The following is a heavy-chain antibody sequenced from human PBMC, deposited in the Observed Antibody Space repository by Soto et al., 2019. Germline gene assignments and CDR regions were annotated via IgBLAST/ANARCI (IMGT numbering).Heavy chain of an antibody. J-gene: IGHJ4*02. CDR3: AKGRRSGSYRSRGFDY. V-gene: IGHV3-23*01. D-gene: IGHD1-26*01. CDR1: EFTFTSYA. Sequence: EVQLLESGGGLVQPGGSLRLSCAASEFTFTSYAMSWVRQAPGKGLEWVSDISGSGDSTYYADYVKGRFTISRDNSKNKQDLQMNNLRADETAVYCCAKGRRSGSYRSRGFDYWGQGTLVPVSS. CDR2: ISGSGDST.